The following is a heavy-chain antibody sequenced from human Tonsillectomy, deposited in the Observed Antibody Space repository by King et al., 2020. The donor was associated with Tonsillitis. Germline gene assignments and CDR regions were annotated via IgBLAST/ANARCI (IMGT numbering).Heavy chain of an antibody. J-gene: IGHJ4*02. CDR1: GFTFSSYA. D-gene: IGHD1-26*01. CDR3: ARERLDSGRYRWAFDY. Sequence: VQLVESGGGVVQPGRSLRVSCAASGFTFSSYAMHWVRQAPGKGLEWVAVISYDGSNKYYADSVKGRFITSRDNSKNTLCLQMNSLRAEDTAVYYCARERLDSGRYRWAFDYWGQGTLVTVSS. V-gene: IGHV3-30-3*01. CDR2: ISYDGSNK.